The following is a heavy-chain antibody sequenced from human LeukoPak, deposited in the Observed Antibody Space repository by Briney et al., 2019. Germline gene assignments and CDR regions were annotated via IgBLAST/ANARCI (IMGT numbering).Heavy chain of an antibody. V-gene: IGHV4-59*01. Sequence: LETLSLTCTVSGGSISSYYWSWIRQPPGKGLEWIGYIYYSGSTNYNPSLKSRVTISVDTSKNQFSLKLSSVTAADTAVYYCARDRLTFGVDYWGQGTLVTVSS. D-gene: IGHD3-16*01. J-gene: IGHJ4*02. CDR3: ARDRLTFGVDY. CDR2: IYYSGST. CDR1: GGSISSYY.